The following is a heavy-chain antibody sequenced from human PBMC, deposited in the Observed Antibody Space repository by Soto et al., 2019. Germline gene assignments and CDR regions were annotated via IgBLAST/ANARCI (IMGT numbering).Heavy chain of an antibody. D-gene: IGHD3-9*01. J-gene: IGHJ4*02. Sequence: GGSLRLSCAASGLIFSDYAMSWVRQAPGKGLECVACISGSGGDTFYADSVKGRFTISRDNSKNTLSLHMNSLRVDDTALYYCAKDIGYDILTGLDYWGKGTLVTVSS. CDR1: GLIFSDYA. CDR2: ISGSGGDT. V-gene: IGHV3-23*01. CDR3: AKDIGYDILTGLDY.